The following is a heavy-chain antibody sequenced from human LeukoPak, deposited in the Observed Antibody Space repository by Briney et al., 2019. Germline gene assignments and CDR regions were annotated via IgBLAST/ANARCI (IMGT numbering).Heavy chain of an antibody. V-gene: IGHV4-38-2*02. D-gene: IGHD5-12*01. J-gene: IGHJ4*02. CDR2: IYHSGST. CDR1: GGSISSYY. CDR3: ARKSISGPEY. Sequence: SETLSLTCTVSGGSISSYYWGWIRQPPGKGLEWIGSIYHSGSTYYNPSLKSRVTISVDTSKNQFSLKLSSVTAADTAVYYCARKSISGPEYWGQGTLVTVSS.